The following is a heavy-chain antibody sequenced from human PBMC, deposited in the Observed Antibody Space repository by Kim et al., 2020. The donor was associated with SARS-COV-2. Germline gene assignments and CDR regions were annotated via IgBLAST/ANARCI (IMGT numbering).Heavy chain of an antibody. Sequence: SETLSLTCTVSGDSISSSYWSWIRQPPGKGLEWIGYMYYSGSTNYNPSLKSGVTISVDTSKNQFSLKLSSVTAADTAVYYCARSALFRTFDIWGQGTMVTVSS. CDR2: MYYSGST. D-gene: IGHD2-15*01. CDR3: ARSALFRTFDI. V-gene: IGHV4-59*08. J-gene: IGHJ3*02. CDR1: GDSISSSY.